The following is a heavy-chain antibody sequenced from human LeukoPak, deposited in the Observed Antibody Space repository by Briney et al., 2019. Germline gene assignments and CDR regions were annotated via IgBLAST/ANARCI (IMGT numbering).Heavy chain of an antibody. CDR3: ARVEWGSVAALDDWYFDL. J-gene: IGHJ2*01. Sequence: PSETLSLTCAVSDFSISIPYYWGWVRQPPGKGLEWIGNIYHSRNTYYNPSLKSRVTISVDTSKNHFSLRLNSVTAADTAVYYCARVEWGSVAALDDWYFDLWGRGTLVAVSS. CDR2: IYHSRNT. CDR1: DFSISIPYY. D-gene: IGHD6-6*01. V-gene: IGHV4-38-2*01.